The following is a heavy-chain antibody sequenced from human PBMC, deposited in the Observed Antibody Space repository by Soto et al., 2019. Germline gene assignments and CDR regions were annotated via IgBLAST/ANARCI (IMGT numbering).Heavy chain of an antibody. Sequence: GGSLRLSCAASGFTVSSNYMSWVRQAPGKGLEWGSVIYSGGSTYYADSVKGRFTISRDNSKTTLSLHMNTLRAQDTAVYYCASHGVVVPAVPPGYYYYGMDVWGQGTTVTVSS. CDR1: GFTVSSNY. CDR2: IYSGGST. J-gene: IGHJ6*02. V-gene: IGHV3-66*04. CDR3: ASHGVVVPAVPPGYYYYGMDV. D-gene: IGHD2-2*01.